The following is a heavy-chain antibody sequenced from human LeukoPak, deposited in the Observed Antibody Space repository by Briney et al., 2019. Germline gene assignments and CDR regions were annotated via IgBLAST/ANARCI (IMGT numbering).Heavy chain of an antibody. V-gene: IGHV4-34*01. CDR3: ARTGTTHWFDP. Sequence: PSETLSLTCAVYGGSFSGYYWSWIRQPPGKGLEWIGEINHSGSTNYNPSLKSRVTISVDTSKNQFSLKLSPVTAADTAVYYCARTGTTHWFDPWGQGTLVTVSS. CDR2: INHSGST. CDR1: GGSFSGYY. J-gene: IGHJ5*02. D-gene: IGHD1-1*01.